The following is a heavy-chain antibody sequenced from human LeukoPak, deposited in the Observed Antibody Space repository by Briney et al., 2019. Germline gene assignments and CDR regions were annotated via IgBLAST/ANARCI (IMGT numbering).Heavy chain of an antibody. CDR1: GFTFSSYN. Sequence: GGSLRLSCAASGFTFSSYNMNWVRQAPGKGLEWVSFISSSSNYIYYADSVKGRFTISRDNAQNSVHLQMNSLRAEHTAVYYCANGSTAGWFDPWGQGTLVTVSS. V-gene: IGHV3-21*01. J-gene: IGHJ5*02. CDR2: ISSSSNYI. D-gene: IGHD1-7*01. CDR3: ANGSTAGWFDP.